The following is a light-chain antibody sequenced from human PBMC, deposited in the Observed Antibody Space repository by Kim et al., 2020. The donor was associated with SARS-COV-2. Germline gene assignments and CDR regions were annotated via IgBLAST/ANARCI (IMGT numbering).Light chain of an antibody. CDR3: QQYNRYST. CDR1: QSISNW. CDR2: KAS. V-gene: IGKV1-5*03. J-gene: IGKJ2*01. Sequence: DIQMTQSPSTLSASVGDRVTITFRASQSISNWLAWYQQKPGKAPKLLIYKASSLESGVPSRFSGSGSGTEFTLTISSLQPDDFATYYCQQYNRYSTFGQGTKLEIK.